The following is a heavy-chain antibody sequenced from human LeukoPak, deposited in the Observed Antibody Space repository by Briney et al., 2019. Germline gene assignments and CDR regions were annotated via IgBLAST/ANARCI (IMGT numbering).Heavy chain of an antibody. CDR2: IYYSGST. V-gene: IGHV4-59*08. J-gene: IGHJ4*02. CDR3: ATQSILEWLLFNY. Sequence: PSETLSLTCTVSGGSFNNYYWSWIRQPPGKGLEWIGYIYYSGSTNYNPSLKSRVTISVDTSKNQFSLKLSSVTAADTAVYYCATQSILEWLLFNYWGQGTLVTVSS. CDR1: GGSFNNYY. D-gene: IGHD3-3*01.